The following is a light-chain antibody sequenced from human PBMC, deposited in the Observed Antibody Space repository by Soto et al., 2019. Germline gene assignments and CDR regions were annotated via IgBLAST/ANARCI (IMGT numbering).Light chain of an antibody. CDR2: GVS. Sequence: EIVLTQSSATLSLSPGERATLSCRASQSVTSNALAWYQQKPGQAPRLLIYGVSSRATGIPDRFSGSGSVTDFTLTISSLEPEDFAVYYCQQRSKLPLTFGGGTKVEIK. J-gene: IGKJ4*01. V-gene: IGKV3-11*01. CDR1: QSVTSN. CDR3: QQRSKLPLT.